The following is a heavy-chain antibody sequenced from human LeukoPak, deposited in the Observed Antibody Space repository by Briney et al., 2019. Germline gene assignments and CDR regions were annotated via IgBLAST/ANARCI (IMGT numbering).Heavy chain of an antibody. J-gene: IGHJ4*02. CDR1: GFTFMAYG. CDR2: INNDGSST. CDR3: ARELPREVTLDY. V-gene: IGHV3-74*01. Sequence: GGSLRLSCAASGFTFMAYGLQWARHAPGRGLVWVSRINNDGSSTSYADSVGGRFTISRDNAKNTLYLQMNSLRAEDTGVYYCARELPREVTLDYWGQGTLVTVSS. D-gene: IGHD2-21*02.